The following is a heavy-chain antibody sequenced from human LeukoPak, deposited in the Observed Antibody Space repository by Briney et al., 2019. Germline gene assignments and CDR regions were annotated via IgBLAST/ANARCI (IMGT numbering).Heavy chain of an antibody. Sequence: GSGPTLVNPTQTLTLTCTFSGFSFSTSRVGVGWIRQPPGKALEWLAHIYLDDDKRYSPSLKSRLTIAKVTFKNQVVLTMTNMDPVDTATYYCAHKARIGAQFDYWGQGTLVTVSS. CDR2: IYLDDDK. CDR1: GFSFSTSRVG. V-gene: IGHV2-5*02. D-gene: IGHD6-25*01. J-gene: IGHJ4*02. CDR3: AHKARIGAQFDY.